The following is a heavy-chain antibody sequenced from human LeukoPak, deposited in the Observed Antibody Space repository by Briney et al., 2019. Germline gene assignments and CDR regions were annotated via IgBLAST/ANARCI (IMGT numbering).Heavy chain of an antibody. V-gene: IGHV4-4*07. Sequence: PSETLSLTCTVSGGSISSYYWSWIRQPAGKGLEWIGRIYTSGSTNYNPSLKSRVTMSVDTSKNQFSLKLSSVTAADTAVYYCAREGVAAADLTQFDAFDIWGQGTMVTVSS. CDR2: IYTSGST. CDR1: GGSISSYY. CDR3: AREGVAAADLTQFDAFDI. J-gene: IGHJ3*02. D-gene: IGHD6-13*01.